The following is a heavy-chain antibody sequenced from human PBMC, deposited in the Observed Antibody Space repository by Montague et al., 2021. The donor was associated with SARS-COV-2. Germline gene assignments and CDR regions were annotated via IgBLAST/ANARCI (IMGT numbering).Heavy chain of an antibody. D-gene: IGHD3-10*01. CDR1: GFTVSSNY. J-gene: IGHJ6*02. CDR3: ARALLWIEGYGIDD. CDR2: ISYDGSNK. V-gene: IGHV3-30-3*01. Sequence: SLRLSCAASGFTVSSNYMSWVRQAPGKGLEWVADISYDGSNKYYADSVKGRFTISRDNSKNTLYLQMNSLRAEDTAVYYCARALLWIEGYGIDDWGQGTTVTVSS.